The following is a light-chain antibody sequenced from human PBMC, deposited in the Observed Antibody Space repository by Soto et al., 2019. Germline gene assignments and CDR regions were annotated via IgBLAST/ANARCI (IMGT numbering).Light chain of an antibody. Sequence: EVVLTQSPATLSLSPGERATLSYRASQSLSSYLAWYQQKPGQAPRLLIYDASNRATDIPARFSGSVSGTDFTLTISSLEPEDFAVYFCQQRGNWPPTFGPGTKVDIK. V-gene: IGKV3-11*01. CDR1: QSLSSY. CDR2: DAS. CDR3: QQRGNWPPT. J-gene: IGKJ3*01.